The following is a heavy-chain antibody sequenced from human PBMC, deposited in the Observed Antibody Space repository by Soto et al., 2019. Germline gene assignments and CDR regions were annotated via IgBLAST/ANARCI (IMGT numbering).Heavy chain of an antibody. J-gene: IGHJ5*02. Sequence: QVQLQESGPGLVKPSQTLSLTCTVSGGSISSGDYYWSWIRQPPGKGLEWIGYIYYSGSTYYNPSLKSRVTISVDTSKNQFSLKLSSVTAADTAVYSCARDMDCSGGSCYSDLGWFDPWGQGTLVTVSS. CDR2: IYYSGST. V-gene: IGHV4-30-4*01. CDR1: GGSISSGDYY. CDR3: ARDMDCSGGSCYSDLGWFDP. D-gene: IGHD2-15*01.